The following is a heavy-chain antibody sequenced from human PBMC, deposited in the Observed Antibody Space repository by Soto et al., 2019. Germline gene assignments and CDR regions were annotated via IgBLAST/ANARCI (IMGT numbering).Heavy chain of an antibody. CDR1: GFSLSSTRMA. D-gene: IGHD6-19*01. CDR2: IYWDDDK. J-gene: IGHJ4*02. Sequence: QITLKESGPTLVQPTQPLTLTCTFSGFSLSSTRMAVGWIRQPPGKALEWLALIYWDDDKRYSPFLKSRLTITKDTSKHQVVLTMSNMDPVDTARYYCAHIVVAGLGYYFDYWGQGTLVTVSS. CDR3: AHIVVAGLGYYFDY. V-gene: IGHV2-5*02.